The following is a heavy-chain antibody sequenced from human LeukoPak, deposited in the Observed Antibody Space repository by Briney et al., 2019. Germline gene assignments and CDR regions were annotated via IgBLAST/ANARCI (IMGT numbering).Heavy chain of an antibody. Sequence: PSETLSLTCTVSGGSISSYYWSWIRQPPGKGLEWIGYIYYSGSTNYNPSLKSRVTISVDTSKNQFSLKLSSVTAADTAVYYCAREGGYGSGSYYLWGQGTLVTVSS. CDR3: AREGGYGSGSYYL. J-gene: IGHJ4*02. V-gene: IGHV4-59*01. CDR2: IYYSGST. CDR1: GGSISSYY. D-gene: IGHD3-10*01.